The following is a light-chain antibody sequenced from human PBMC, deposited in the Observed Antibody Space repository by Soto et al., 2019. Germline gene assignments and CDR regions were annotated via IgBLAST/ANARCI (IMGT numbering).Light chain of an antibody. Sequence: DIQMTQSPSSLSASVGDRVTITCRASQSISSYLNWYQQKPGKAPKLLIYAASSLQSGVPSRFSGSGSGTDFTLTISSLQPEDFATYYCQQSYSTLVGFGQGTKVDIK. CDR3: QQSYSTLVG. J-gene: IGKJ1*01. CDR1: QSISSY. V-gene: IGKV1-39*01. CDR2: AAS.